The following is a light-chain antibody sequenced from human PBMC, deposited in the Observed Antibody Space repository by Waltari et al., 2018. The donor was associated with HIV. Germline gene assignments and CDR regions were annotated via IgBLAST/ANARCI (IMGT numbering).Light chain of an antibody. Sequence: QSALTQPRSVSGSPGQSVPISCTGTTSDVGGYNYFSWYQQHPGKAPKRMIYYVSKRPSGVPDRFSGSKSGNTASLTISGLQAEDEADYYCCSYAGSYTFVVFGGGTQLTVL. V-gene: IGLV2-11*01. J-gene: IGLJ7*01. CDR1: TSDVGGYNY. CDR3: CSYAGSYTFVV. CDR2: YVS.